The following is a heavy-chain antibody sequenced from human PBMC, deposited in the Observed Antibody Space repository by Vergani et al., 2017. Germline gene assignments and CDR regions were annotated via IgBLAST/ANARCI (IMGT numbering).Heavy chain of an antibody. J-gene: IGHJ4*02. CDR2: INHSGST. CDR1: GGSFSGYY. D-gene: IGHD6-19*01. Sequence: QVQLQQWGAGLLKPSETLSLTCAVYGGSFSGYYWSWIRQPPGKGLEWIGEINHSGSTNYNPSLKSRVTISVDTSKNQFSLKLSSVTAADTAVYYCGRDLVPYSHTSGWYYWGQGTLVPVSS. CDR3: GRDLVPYSHTSGWYY. V-gene: IGHV4-34*01.